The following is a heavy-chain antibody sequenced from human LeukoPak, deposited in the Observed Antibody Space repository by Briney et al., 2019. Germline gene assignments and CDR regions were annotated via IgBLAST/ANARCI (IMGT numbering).Heavy chain of an antibody. CDR2: ISSSSTI. CDR1: GFTFSSYS. D-gene: IGHD6-13*01. Sequence: GGSLRLSCAASGFTFSSYSMNWVRQAPGKGLEWVSYISSSSTIYYADSVKGRFTISRDNAKNSLYLQMNSLRDEDTAVYYCARESWIAAAGTLDYWGQGTLVTVSS. J-gene: IGHJ4*02. V-gene: IGHV3-48*02. CDR3: ARESWIAAAGTLDY.